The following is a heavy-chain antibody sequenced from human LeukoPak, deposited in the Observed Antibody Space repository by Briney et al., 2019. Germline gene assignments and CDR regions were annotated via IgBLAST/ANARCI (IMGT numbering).Heavy chain of an antibody. V-gene: IGHV4-34*01. CDR2: INHSGST. CDR1: GGSISNYY. J-gene: IGHJ4*02. D-gene: IGHD6-13*01. Sequence: SETLSLTCTVSGGSISNYYWSWIRQPPGKGLEWIGEINHSGSTNYNPSLKSRVTISVDTSKNQFSLKLSSVTAADTAVYYCARYSSSWGHFDYWGQGTLVTVSS. CDR3: ARYSSSWGHFDY.